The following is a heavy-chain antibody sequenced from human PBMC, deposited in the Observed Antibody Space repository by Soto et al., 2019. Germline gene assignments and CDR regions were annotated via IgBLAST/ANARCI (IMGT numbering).Heavy chain of an antibody. D-gene: IGHD3-3*01. J-gene: IGHJ5*02. V-gene: IGHV1-18*01. CDR3: AKIAVFGIVLGGEGLDP. Sequence: AASVKVSCKASGYTFTRYGIAWVRQAPGQGLEWMGWISGYNGNRNYVEKFQGRLTMATDTSTSTAYMELRSLRSDDTAVYYCAKIAVFGIVLGGEGLDPWGQGTLVTVSS. CDR1: GYTFTRYG. CDR2: ISGYNGNR.